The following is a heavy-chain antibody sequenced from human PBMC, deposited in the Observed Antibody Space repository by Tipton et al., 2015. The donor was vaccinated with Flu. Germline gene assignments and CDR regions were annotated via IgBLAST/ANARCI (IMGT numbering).Heavy chain of an antibody. Sequence: LRLSCAVSGYSISSGYYWGWIRQPPGKGLEWIGSIYHNGNTYYNPSLKSRLTISVDTSRNQFSLKLISVTAADTALYYCARQGQTPSHYFDFWGQGTLVTVSS. J-gene: IGHJ4*02. CDR2: IYHNGNT. V-gene: IGHV4-38-2*01. CDR1: GYSISSGYY. CDR3: ARQGQTPSHYFDF.